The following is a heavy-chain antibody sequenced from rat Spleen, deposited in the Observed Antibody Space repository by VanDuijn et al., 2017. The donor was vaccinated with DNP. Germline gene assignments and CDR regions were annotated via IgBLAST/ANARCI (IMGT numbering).Heavy chain of an antibody. D-gene: IGHD1-11*01. J-gene: IGHJ1*01. Sequence: EVQLQESGPGLVKPSQSLSLTCSVTGYSISSNYWGWIRKFPGNKLEWMGYINIAGSTNYNPSLRSRISITRDTSKNQFFLHLNSLITEDTATYYCARGLNYGGYIYSWYFDFWGPGTMVTVSS. CDR2: INIAGST. V-gene: IGHV3-3*01. CDR3: ARGLNYGGYIYSWYFDF. CDR1: GYSISSNY.